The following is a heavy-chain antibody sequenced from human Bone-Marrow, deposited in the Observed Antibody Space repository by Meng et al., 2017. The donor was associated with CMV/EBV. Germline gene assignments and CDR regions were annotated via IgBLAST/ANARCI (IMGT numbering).Heavy chain of an antibody. CDR1: GFTFSSYS. Sequence: GGSLRLSCAASGFTFSSYSMNWVRQAPGKGLEWVSYISSSSTIYYADSVKGRFTISRDNAKNSLYLQMNSLRAEDTAVYYCARGLWFGENVDWFDPWSQGSLVTVSS. D-gene: IGHD3-10*01. CDR3: ARGLWFGENVDWFDP. V-gene: IGHV3-48*04. CDR2: ISSSSTI. J-gene: IGHJ5*02.